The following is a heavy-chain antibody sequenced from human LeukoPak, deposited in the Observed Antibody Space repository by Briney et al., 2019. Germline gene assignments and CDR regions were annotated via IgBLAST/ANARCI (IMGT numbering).Heavy chain of an antibody. CDR2: IYHTGST. V-gene: IGHV4-59*08. J-gene: IGHJ3*02. Sequence: SETLSLTCTVSGDSISSYYWGWIRQPPGKGLEWIGYIYHTGSTNYNPSLTSRVTISLDTSKNQFSLKLSSVTAADTAVYYCARRQRITSVRGSGDAIDIWGQGTMVTVSS. CDR1: GDSISSYY. CDR3: ARRQRITSVRGSGDAIDI. D-gene: IGHD3-10*01.